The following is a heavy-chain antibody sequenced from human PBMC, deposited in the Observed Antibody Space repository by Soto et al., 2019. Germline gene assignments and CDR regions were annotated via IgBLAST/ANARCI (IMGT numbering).Heavy chain of an antibody. J-gene: IGHJ6*03. V-gene: IGHV4-39*01. CDR2: IYYSGST. D-gene: IGHD2-15*01. CDR1: CGSISSSSYY. CDR3: ARHGCSGGSCYPGYYYYYMDV. Sequence: SETLSLTCTVSCGSISSSSYYWGWIRQPPGKGLEWIGSIYYSGSTYYNPSLKSRVTISVDTSKNQFSLKLSSVTAADTAVYYCARHGCSGGSCYPGYYYYYMDVWGKGTTVTVSS.